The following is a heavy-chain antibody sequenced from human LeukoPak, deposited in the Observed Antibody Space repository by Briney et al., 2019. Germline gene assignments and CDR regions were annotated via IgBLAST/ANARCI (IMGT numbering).Heavy chain of an antibody. D-gene: IGHD5-24*01. CDR2: VTTSRSAR. Sequence: PGGSLRLSCEASGFTFSTYSVNWVRQAPGKGLEWVSSVTTSRSARYYADSVKGRFTVSRDNAKNSLYLQMNSLRAEDTAVYYCARYLRWLNSPDPPDDFWGQGTLVTVSS. CDR1: GFTFSTYS. J-gene: IGHJ4*02. V-gene: IGHV3-21*01. CDR3: ARYLRWLNSPDPPDDF.